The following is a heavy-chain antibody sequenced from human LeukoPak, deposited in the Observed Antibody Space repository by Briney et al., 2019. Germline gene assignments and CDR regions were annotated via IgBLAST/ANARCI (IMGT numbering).Heavy chain of an antibody. J-gene: IGHJ4*02. CDR1: GFTFSSFA. CDR2: ISYDGSNK. Sequence: GGSLRLSCAASGFTFSSFAMHWVRQAPGKGLEWVAVISYDGSNKYYADSVKGRFTISRDNSKNTLYLQMNSLRAEDTAVYYCARPYYYDSSGYYDYWGQGTLVTVSS. V-gene: IGHV3-30*04. D-gene: IGHD3-22*01. CDR3: ARPYYYDSSGYYDY.